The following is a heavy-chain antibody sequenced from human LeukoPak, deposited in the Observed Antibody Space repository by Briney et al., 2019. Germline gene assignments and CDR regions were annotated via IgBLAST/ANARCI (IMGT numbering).Heavy chain of an antibody. CDR2: INTNTGNP. J-gene: IGHJ4*02. D-gene: IGHD3-10*01. V-gene: IGHV7-4-1*02. Sequence: ASVKVSCKASGYTFTSYAMNWVRQAPGQGLEWMGWINTNTGNPTYAQGFTGRFVFSLDTSVSTAYLQISSLKAEDTAVYYCARRVPSYRYGSGSHFDYWGQGTLVTVSS. CDR1: GYTFTSYA. CDR3: ARRVPSYRYGSGSHFDY.